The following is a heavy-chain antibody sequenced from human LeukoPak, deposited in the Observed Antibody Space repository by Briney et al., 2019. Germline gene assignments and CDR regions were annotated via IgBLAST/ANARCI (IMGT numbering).Heavy chain of an antibody. CDR1: GFTFSSYA. Sequence: GGSLRLSCSASGFTFSSYAMHWVRQAPGKGLEYVSAISSNGGSTYYADSVKGRFTISRDNSKNTLYLQMSSLRAEDTAVYYCVKGGGIAAAGSIPFDYWGQGTRVTVSS. V-gene: IGHV3-64D*06. D-gene: IGHD6-13*01. CDR2: ISSNGGST. CDR3: VKGGGIAAAGSIPFDY. J-gene: IGHJ4*02.